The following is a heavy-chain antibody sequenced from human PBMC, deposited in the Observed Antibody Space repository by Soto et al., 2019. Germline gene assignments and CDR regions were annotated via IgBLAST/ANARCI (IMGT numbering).Heavy chain of an antibody. J-gene: IGHJ6*04. CDR3: GGGYSFFGGGQPTRPHPYRGG. CDR2: INPSGGST. D-gene: IGHD3-16*01. CDR1: GYTFTSYY. V-gene: IGHV1-46*01. Sequence: ASVKVSCKASGYTFTSYYMHWVRQAPGQGLEWMGIINPSGGSTSYAQKFQGRVTMTRDTSTSTVYMELSSLRSEDTAVYYCGGGYSFFGGGQPTRPHPYRGGGGKGPTVTVSS.